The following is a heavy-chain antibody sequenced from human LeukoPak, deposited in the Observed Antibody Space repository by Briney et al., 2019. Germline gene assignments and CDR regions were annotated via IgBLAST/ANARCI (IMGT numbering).Heavy chain of an antibody. J-gene: IGHJ4*02. V-gene: IGHV6-1*01. Sequence: SQTLSLTCAISGDSVSSNNGAWNWIRQSPSRGLEWLGRTYYRSKWYNDYAEFIQGRIAINPDTSKNQFSLQLNSVTPEDTAVYYCAGDLGTSGWYTFDFWGQGTLVTVSS. CDR2: TYYRSKWYN. D-gene: IGHD6-19*01. CDR1: GDSVSSNNGA. CDR3: AGDLGTSGWYTFDF.